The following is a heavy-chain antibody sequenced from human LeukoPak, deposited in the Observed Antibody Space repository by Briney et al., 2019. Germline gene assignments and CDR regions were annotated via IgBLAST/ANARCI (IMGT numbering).Heavy chain of an antibody. V-gene: IGHV3-7*01. J-gene: IGHJ4*02. D-gene: IGHD2-2*02. CDR1: GFTFSTYW. CDR3: ARYTDYYFDY. Sequence: GGFLRLSCAASGFTFSTYWMTLVREAPGKGLEWVANMKRDGSEIYYAGSVKGRFTISRDNAKNSLYLQMNSLRAEDTAVYYCARYTDYYFDYWGQGTLVTVSS. CDR2: MKRDGSEI.